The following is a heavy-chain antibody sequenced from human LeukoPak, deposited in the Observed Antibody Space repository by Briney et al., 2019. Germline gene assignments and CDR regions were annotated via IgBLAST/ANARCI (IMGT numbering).Heavy chain of an antibody. CDR1: GGSFGGYY. D-gene: IGHD6-6*01. V-gene: IGHV4-34*01. Sequence: SETLSLTCAVYGGSFGGYYWSWIRQPPGKGLEWIGQINGSGMTNYIPSLKSRVTISVDTSKKQYSLKLSSVSAADTAVYYCARASAYSSSSGVNCWGQGTLVTASS. CDR2: INGSGMT. CDR3: ARASAYSSSSGVNC. J-gene: IGHJ4*02.